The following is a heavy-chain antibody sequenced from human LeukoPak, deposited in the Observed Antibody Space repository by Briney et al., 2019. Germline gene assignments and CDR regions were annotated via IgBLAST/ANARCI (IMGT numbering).Heavy chain of an antibody. Sequence: SETLSLTCTVSGYSISSGYYWGWIRQPPGKGLEWIGSIYHSGSTYYNPSLKSRVTVSVDTSKNQFSLKLSSVTAADTAVYYCARVTYYYDSSGYYFDIWGQGTMVTVSS. CDR1: GYSISSGYY. J-gene: IGHJ3*02. D-gene: IGHD3-22*01. CDR3: ARVTYYYDSSGYYFDI. CDR2: IYHSGST. V-gene: IGHV4-38-2*02.